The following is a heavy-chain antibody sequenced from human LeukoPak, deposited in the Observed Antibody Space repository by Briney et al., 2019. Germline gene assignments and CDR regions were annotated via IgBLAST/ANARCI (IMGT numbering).Heavy chain of an antibody. V-gene: IGHV3-21*01. CDR1: GFAFSSHN. CDR3: ARHSDIPIDY. CDR2: ISSGGSYI. J-gene: IGHJ4*02. D-gene: IGHD2-2*02. Sequence: GGSLRLSCAASGFAFSSHNMNWVRQAPGKGLEWVSFISSGGSYIYYADSVKGRFTISRDNAKNSLYLQMNSLRAEDTAVYYCARHSDIPIDYWGQGTLVTVSS.